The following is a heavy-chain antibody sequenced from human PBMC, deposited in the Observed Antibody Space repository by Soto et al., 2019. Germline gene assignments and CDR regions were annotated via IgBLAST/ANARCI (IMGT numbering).Heavy chain of an antibody. CDR3: ARGDRGGFDL. D-gene: IGHD3-10*01. CDR2: VHSDGTTT. J-gene: IGHJ3*01. V-gene: IGHV3-74*01. CDR1: GFTFDYYW. Sequence: EVQLVESGGGLVQPGESLRLSCAASGFTFDYYWMHWVRQAPGKGLVWVSLVHSDGTTTTYADSVKGRFTISRDNARNTVSLQMSSLRAEDTAIYYCARGDRGGFDLWGHGTVVTVSS.